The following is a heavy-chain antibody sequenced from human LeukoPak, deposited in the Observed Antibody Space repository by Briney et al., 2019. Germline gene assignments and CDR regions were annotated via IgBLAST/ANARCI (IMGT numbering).Heavy chain of an antibody. D-gene: IGHD3-22*01. V-gene: IGHV1-2*02. CDR1: GYTFTGYY. J-gene: IGHJ4*02. CDR3: ARTYDSSGYYPTLDY. CDR2: ISPNSGGT. Sequence: EASVTVSCKASGYTFTGYYMHWVRQAPGQGLEWMGWISPNSGGTNYAQKFQGRVTMTRDTSISTAYMEVSRLGSDDTAVYYCARTYDSSGYYPTLDYWGQGTLVTVSS.